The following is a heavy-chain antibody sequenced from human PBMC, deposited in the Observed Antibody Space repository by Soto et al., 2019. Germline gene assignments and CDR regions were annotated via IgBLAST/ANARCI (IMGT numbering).Heavy chain of an antibody. Sequence: PSETLSLTCTVYGASISYGGFSWSWIRQSPGKGLEWIGYISHLESTYFHPSFKSRPTMSIDRTRNQFSLKLSSVTAADMAVYYCARGGGYDSFDYWGQGVLVTVSS. CDR3: ARGGGYDSFDY. J-gene: IGHJ4*02. CDR1: GASISYGGFS. CDR2: ISHLEST. V-gene: IGHV4-30-2*06. D-gene: IGHD5-12*01.